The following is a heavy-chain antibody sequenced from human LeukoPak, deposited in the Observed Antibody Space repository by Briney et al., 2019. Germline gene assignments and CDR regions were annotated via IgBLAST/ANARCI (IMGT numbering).Heavy chain of an antibody. Sequence: GGSLRLSCAASGFTFSDYYMSWIRQAPGKGLECISYISSCSSDTNYADSVKGRFTISRDNAKNLLYLQMNSLRAEDTAVYCARYGYLDVWGKGTAVTVSS. V-gene: IGHV3-11*06. CDR2: ISSCSSDT. D-gene: IGHD2-15*01. CDR1: GFTFSDYY. CDR3: ARYGYLDV. J-gene: IGHJ6*04.